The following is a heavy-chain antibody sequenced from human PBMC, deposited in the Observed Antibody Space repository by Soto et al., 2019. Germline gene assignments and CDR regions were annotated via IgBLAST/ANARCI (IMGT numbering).Heavy chain of an antibody. Sequence: GGSLRLSCAASGFTFSSYAMSWVRQAPGKGLEWVSAISGSGGSTYYADSVKGRFTISRDNSKNTLYLQMNSLRAEDTAVYYCAKDVGYCSGGSCYVDYYYMDVWGKGTTVTVSS. CDR2: ISGSGGST. V-gene: IGHV3-23*01. CDR1: GFTFSSYA. J-gene: IGHJ6*03. CDR3: AKDVGYCSGGSCYVDYYYMDV. D-gene: IGHD2-15*01.